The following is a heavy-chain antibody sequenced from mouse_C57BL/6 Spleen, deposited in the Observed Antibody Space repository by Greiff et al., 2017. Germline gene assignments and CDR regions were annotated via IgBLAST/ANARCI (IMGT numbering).Heavy chain of an antibody. V-gene: IGHV1-64*01. CDR1: GYTFTSYW. J-gene: IGHJ3*01. CDR3: APYDGYYGAY. D-gene: IGHD2-3*01. Sequence: QVQLQQPGAELVKPGASVKLFCKASGYTFTSYWMHWVKQRPGQGLEWIGMIHPNSGSTNYNEKFKSKATLTVDKSSSTAYMQLSSLTSEDSAVYYCAPYDGYYGAYWGQGTLVTVSA. CDR2: IHPNSGST.